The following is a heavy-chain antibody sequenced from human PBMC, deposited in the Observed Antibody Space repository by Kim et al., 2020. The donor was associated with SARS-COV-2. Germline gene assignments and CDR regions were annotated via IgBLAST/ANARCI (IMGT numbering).Heavy chain of an antibody. Sequence: YSQKFQGRVTITRDTSASTAYMELSSLRSEDTAVYYCARDGYNLGDAFDIWGQGTMVTVSS. J-gene: IGHJ3*02. D-gene: IGHD5-12*01. CDR3: ARDGYNLGDAFDI. V-gene: IGHV1-3*01.